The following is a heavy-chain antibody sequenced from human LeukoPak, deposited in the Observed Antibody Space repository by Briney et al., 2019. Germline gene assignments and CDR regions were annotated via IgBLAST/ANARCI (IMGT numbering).Heavy chain of an antibody. CDR2: INHSGST. Sequence: SETLSLTCAVYGGSFSGYYWSWIRQPPGKGLEWIGEINHSGSTNYNPSLKSRVTISVDTSKNQFSLKLSSVTAADTAVNYCASDETTVTISGFYWGQGTLVTVSS. CDR1: GGSFSGYY. D-gene: IGHD4-11*01. J-gene: IGHJ4*02. CDR3: ASDETTVTISGFY. V-gene: IGHV4-34*01.